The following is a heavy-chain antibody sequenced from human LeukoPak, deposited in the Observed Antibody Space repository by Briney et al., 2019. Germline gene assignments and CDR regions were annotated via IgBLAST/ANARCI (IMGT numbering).Heavy chain of an antibody. V-gene: IGHV3-48*02. CDR1: GFSFSSYS. D-gene: IGHD6-13*01. J-gene: IGHJ4*02. CDR3: ARGGVAAANGYFDY. Sequence: GGSLRLSCVASGFSFSSYSMNWVRQAPGKGLEWVSYISSTSGTIYYADSVKGRFTISRDNAKNSLYLQMNSLRDEDTAVYYCARGGVAAANGYFDYWGQGTLVTVSS. CDR2: ISSTSGTI.